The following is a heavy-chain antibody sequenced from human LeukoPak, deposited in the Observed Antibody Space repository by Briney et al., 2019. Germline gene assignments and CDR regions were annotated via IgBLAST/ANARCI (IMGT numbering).Heavy chain of an antibody. V-gene: IGHV3-7*01. CDR1: GFSFSGYW. Sequence: GGSLRLSCAASGFSFSGYWMSWVRQAPGKGLEWVANIKQDGGENYYVDSVKGRFTISRDNARNSLYLQMNSLRAEDRAVYSCARGGSRHFDYWGQGTLVIVSS. CDR2: IKQDGGEN. D-gene: IGHD3-16*01. CDR3: ARGGSRHFDY. J-gene: IGHJ4*02.